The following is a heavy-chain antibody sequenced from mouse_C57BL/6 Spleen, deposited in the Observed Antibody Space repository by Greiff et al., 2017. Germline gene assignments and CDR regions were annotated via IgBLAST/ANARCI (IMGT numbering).Heavy chain of an antibody. Sequence: EVQLVESGGGLVQPGGSLKLSCAASGFTFSDYYMYWVRQTPEKRLEWVAYISNGGGSTYYPETVKGRFTISRDNAKNTLYLQMSRLKAEDTAMYYCARGGFDYWGQGTTLTVSS. J-gene: IGHJ2*01. V-gene: IGHV5-12*01. CDR2: ISNGGGST. CDR3: ARGGFDY. CDR1: GFTFSDYY.